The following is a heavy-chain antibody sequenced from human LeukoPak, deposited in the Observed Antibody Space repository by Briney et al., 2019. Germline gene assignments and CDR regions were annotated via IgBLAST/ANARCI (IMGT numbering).Heavy chain of an antibody. CDR3: AREARVGGALQY. D-gene: IGHD1-26*01. Sequence: GGSLRLSCAASGFTFSSYDMHWVRQATGKGLEWVSAIGTAGDTYYPGSVKGRFTISRDTAKNTLFLQMNSLRAEDTAVYYCAREARVGGALQYWGQGTLVTVSS. CDR2: IGTAGDT. CDR1: GFTFSSYD. V-gene: IGHV3-13*01. J-gene: IGHJ4*02.